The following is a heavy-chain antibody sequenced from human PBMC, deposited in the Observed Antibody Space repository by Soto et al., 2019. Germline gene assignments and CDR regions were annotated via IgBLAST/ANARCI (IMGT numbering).Heavy chain of an antibody. CDR3: ARGNLSFDFDS. J-gene: IGHJ4*02. D-gene: IGHD3-10*01. CDR1: GFNFGFFG. CDR2: ISGDGINT. V-gene: IGHV3-30*03. Sequence: QIQLVESGGDVVQPGRSLRLSCAASGFNFGFFGMHWVRQAPDKGLEWVAFISGDGINTHYADSVRGRFTLSRDYSKKTMYLQMDTLRDDDTALYYCARGNLSFDFDSWGQGTLVTVSS.